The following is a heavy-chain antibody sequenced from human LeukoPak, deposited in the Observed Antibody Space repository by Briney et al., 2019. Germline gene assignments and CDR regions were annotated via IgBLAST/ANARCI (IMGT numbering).Heavy chain of an antibody. J-gene: IGHJ3*02. CDR3: ARELSAVGRWGAFDM. CDR1: GYTFTDYF. D-gene: IGHD6-13*01. Sequence: ASVKVSCKASGYTFTDYFIHWIRQAPGQGLEWMGWINPNSGATSYAQKFQGRVTMTRDTSINTGNMELTGLRLDDTAVYYCARELSAVGRWGAFDMWGQGTMVTVSS. V-gene: IGHV1-2*02. CDR2: INPNSGAT.